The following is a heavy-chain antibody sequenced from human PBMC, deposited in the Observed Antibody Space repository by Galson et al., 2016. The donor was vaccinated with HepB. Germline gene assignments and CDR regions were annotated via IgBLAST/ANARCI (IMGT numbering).Heavy chain of an antibody. CDR1: GYIFANYW. J-gene: IGHJ2*01. CDR2: IYPGNSET. V-gene: IGHV5-51*01. CDR3: ARQRYFDF. Sequence: QSGAEVKKPGESLKISCQGFGYIFANYWIGWVRQMPGKGLEWMGIIYPGNSETRYSPSFQGQVTISADKSTSTTYLQWSSLKTSDTAMYYCARQRYFDFWGRGTLATVSS.